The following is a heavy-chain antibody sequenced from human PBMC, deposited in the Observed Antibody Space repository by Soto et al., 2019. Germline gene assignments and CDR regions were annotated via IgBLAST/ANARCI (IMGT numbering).Heavy chain of an antibody. CDR2: IIPILGIA. Sequence: QVQPVQSGAEVKKPGSSVKVSCKASGSTFSSYTISWVRQAPGQGLEWMGRIIPILGIANYAQKFQGRVTITADKSTSTAYMELSSLRSEDTAVYYCARDSPGSYYDTEGGMDVWGQGTTVTVSS. D-gene: IGHD3-22*01. CDR1: GSTFSSYT. V-gene: IGHV1-69*08. CDR3: ARDSPGSYYDTEGGMDV. J-gene: IGHJ6*02.